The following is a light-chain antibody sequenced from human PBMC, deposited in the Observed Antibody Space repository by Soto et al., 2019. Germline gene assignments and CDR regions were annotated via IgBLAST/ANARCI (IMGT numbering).Light chain of an antibody. CDR3: QQYGSSPWT. Sequence: EIVLTQSPGTLSLSPGVRATLSCRASRSVSSSFLAWYQQKSGQAPRLLIYHASSRATGIPDRFSGSGSGTDVTLTISRLEPEDFALYFCQQYGSSPWTFGQGTKVDIK. V-gene: IGKV3-20*01. CDR2: HAS. J-gene: IGKJ1*01. CDR1: RSVSSSF.